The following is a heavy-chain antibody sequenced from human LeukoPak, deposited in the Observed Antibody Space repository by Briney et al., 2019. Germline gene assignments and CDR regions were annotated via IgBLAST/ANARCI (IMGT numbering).Heavy chain of an antibody. CDR3: AKERQTGDYFTSDY. Sequence: GGSLRLSCAASGFPFSGYGMHWVRQAPGKGLEWVAVAYGDGSSQYYADSVKGRFTISRDNSENTLYLQMNSLTVDDTAVYFCAKERQTGDYFTSDYWGQGTLVTVSS. CDR2: AYGDGSSQ. CDR1: GFPFSGYG. J-gene: IGHJ4*02. D-gene: IGHD4-17*01. V-gene: IGHV3-33*06.